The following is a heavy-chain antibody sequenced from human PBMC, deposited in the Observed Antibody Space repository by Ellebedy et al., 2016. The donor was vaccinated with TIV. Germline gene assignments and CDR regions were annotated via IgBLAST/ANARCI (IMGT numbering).Heavy chain of an antibody. D-gene: IGHD3-10*01. CDR1: GDSISRSNW. CDR3: ASLPEYRVGFVDAPMVWGH. J-gene: IGHJ4*02. CDR2: IYHTGST. V-gene: IGHV4-4*02. Sequence: SETLSLTCAVSGDSISRSNWWSWVRQPPGKGLEWIGEIYHTGSTNYNPSLKSRVTISVDKSKNQFSLKLTSVTAADTAIYYCASLPEYRVGFVDAPMVWGHWGQGTLVTVSS.